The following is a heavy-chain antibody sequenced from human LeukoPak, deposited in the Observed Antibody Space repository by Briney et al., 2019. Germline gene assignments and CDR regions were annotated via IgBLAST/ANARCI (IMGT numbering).Heavy chain of an antibody. Sequence: GASVKVSCKASGYTFTSYYMHWVRQAPGQGLEWMGIINPSGGSTSYAQKSQGRVTMTRDTSTSTVYMELSSLRSEDTAVYYCARDFGGDDAFDIWGQGTMVTVSS. CDR1: GYTFTSYY. CDR2: INPSGGST. CDR3: ARDFGGDDAFDI. D-gene: IGHD3-10*01. V-gene: IGHV1-46*01. J-gene: IGHJ3*02.